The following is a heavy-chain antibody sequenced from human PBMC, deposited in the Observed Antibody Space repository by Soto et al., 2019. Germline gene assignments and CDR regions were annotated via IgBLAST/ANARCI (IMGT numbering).Heavy chain of an antibody. CDR1: GFTFSSYG. D-gene: IGHD4-17*01. J-gene: IGHJ6*02. CDR2: ISYDGSNK. Sequence: GGSLRLSCAASGFTFSSYGMHWVRQAPGKGLEWVAVISYDGSNKYYADSVKGRFTISRDNSKNTLYLQMNSLRAEDTAVYYCAKMLGDYGDYSVDYYYYGMDVWGQGTTVNVSS. V-gene: IGHV3-30*18. CDR3: AKMLGDYGDYSVDYYYYGMDV.